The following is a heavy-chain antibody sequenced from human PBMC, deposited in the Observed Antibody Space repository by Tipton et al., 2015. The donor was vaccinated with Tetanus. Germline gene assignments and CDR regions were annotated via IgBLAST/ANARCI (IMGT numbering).Heavy chain of an antibody. CDR2: IYQSGST. J-gene: IGHJ4*02. Sequence: TLSLTCTVSGGSVNSGSYYWSWIRQPPGKGLEWIGYIYQSGSTSYSPSLESRVTISLETSKNQFSLRLSSVTAADTAVYYCARWEAAATKELYWGQGTLVTVSS. D-gene: IGHD1-26*01. CDR3: ARWEAAATKELY. CDR1: GGSVNSGSYY. V-gene: IGHV4-61*01.